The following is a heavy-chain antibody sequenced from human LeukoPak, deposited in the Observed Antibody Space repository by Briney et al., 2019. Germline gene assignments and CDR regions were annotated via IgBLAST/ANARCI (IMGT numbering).Heavy chain of an antibody. CDR3: VRVGSVSGSDYLDY. CDR2: SRNKAKSYTT. Sequence: GGSLRLSCAVSGFTFSDHFLDWVRQAPGKGLEWVGRSRNKAKSYTTEYAASVKGRFPISRDDSKNSLYLQMNSLETEDTAVYYCVRVGSVSGSDYLDYWGQGTLVTVSS. V-gene: IGHV3-72*01. J-gene: IGHJ4*02. D-gene: IGHD6-19*01. CDR1: GFTFSDHF.